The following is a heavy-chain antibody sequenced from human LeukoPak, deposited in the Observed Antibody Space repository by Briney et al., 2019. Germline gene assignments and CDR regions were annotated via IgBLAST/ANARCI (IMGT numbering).Heavy chain of an antibody. V-gene: IGHV3-9*03. D-gene: IGHD1-14*01. CDR2: ISWNSGSI. CDR1: GFTFDDYA. CDR3: VKETKDRAYYYMDV. J-gene: IGHJ6*03. Sequence: GGSLRLSCAASGFTFDDYAMHWVRQAPGKGLEWVSGISWNSGSIGYADSVKGRFTISRDNGKNSLYLQMNSLGTEDMALYYCVKETKDRAYYYMDVWGNGTTVTVSS.